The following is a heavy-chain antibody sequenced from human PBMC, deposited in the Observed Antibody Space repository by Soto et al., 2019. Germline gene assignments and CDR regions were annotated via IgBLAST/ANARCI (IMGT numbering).Heavy chain of an antibody. CDR3: GCYLISH. V-gene: IGHV3-74*01. CDR1: GFTLSSYW. Sequence: EEQLVLSGGGLVQPGGSLRLSCAASGFTLSSYWMHWVRQAPGKGLEWVSRISNDERTISYADSVKGRFTISRDNAKNTVYLQMNNLRAEDTAMYYCGCYLISHWGQGTLVSVSS. CDR2: ISNDERTI. D-gene: IGHD2-15*01. J-gene: IGHJ4*02.